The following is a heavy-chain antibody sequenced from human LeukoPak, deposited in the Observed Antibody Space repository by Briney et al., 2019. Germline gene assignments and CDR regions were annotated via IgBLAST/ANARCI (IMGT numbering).Heavy chain of an antibody. CDR2: INPSGGST. CDR1: GYTFTSYY. D-gene: IGHD6-13*01. Sequence: ASVKVSCQASGYTFTSYYMHWVRQAPGQGLEWMGIINPSGGSTSYAQKFQGRVTMTRDTSTSTVYMELSSLRSEDTAVYYCARALGGTAAGRTTYFDYWGQGTLVTVSS. V-gene: IGHV1-46*01. J-gene: IGHJ4*02. CDR3: ARALGGTAAGRTTYFDY.